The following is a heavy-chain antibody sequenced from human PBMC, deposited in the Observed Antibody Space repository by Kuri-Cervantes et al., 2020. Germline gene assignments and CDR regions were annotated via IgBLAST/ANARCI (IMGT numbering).Heavy chain of an antibody. J-gene: IGHJ3*02. CDR3: ARRAVRGPNAQNASDI. V-gene: IGHV3-11*01. Sequence: GGSLRLSCAASGFTFSDYYMSWIRQAPGKGLEWVSYISNSGSTIYYADSVKGRFTISRDNAKNSLYLQMNSLRAEDTAVYYCARRAVRGPNAQNASDIWGQGTMVTVSS. D-gene: IGHD3-10*01. CDR2: ISNSGSTI. CDR1: GFTFSDYY.